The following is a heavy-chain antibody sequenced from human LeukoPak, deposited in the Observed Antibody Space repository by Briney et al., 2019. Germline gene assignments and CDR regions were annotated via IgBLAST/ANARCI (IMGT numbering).Heavy chain of an antibody. CDR1: GGSISSSN. V-gene: IGHV3-21*01. J-gene: IGHJ4*02. D-gene: IGHD1-26*01. CDR3: ARVGGTTWDY. CDR2: ISSSSSYI. Sequence: GTLSLTCAVSGGSISSSNWWSWVRQPPGKGLEWVSSISSSSSYIYYADSVKGRFTISRDNAKNSLYLQMNSLRAEDTAVYYCARVGGTTWDYWGQGTLVTVSS.